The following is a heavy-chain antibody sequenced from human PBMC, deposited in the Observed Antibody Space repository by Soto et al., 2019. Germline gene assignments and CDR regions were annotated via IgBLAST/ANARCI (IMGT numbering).Heavy chain of an antibody. D-gene: IGHD4-17*01. CDR1: GFSLTTSGVG. CDR2: TYWDDDK. J-gene: IGHJ5*02. V-gene: IGHV2-5*02. CDR3: AHRTTTVTWWFDP. Sequence: QITLKESGPPLVKPTQTLTLTCTSSGFSLTTSGVGVGWIRQPPGKALEWLALTYWDDDKRYSPFLKSRLTITKDTSKTQVGLTMTNMNPADTATYCCAHRTTTVTWWFDPGGQGTLVTVSS.